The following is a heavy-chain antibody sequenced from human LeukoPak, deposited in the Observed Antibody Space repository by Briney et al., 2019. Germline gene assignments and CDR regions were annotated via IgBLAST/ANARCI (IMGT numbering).Heavy chain of an antibody. V-gene: IGHV3-33*01. J-gene: IGHJ4*02. CDR3: ARDLEIGSSSYYFDY. CDR1: GFTFSTYG. CDR2: IWYDGSNK. D-gene: IGHD3-3*01. Sequence: GGSVRLSCAASGFTFSTYGMHWARQAPGKGLEWVAVIWYDGSNKYYGDSVRGRFTISRDNFKNTLYLQMNSRRAEDTAVYYCARDLEIGSSSYYFDYWGEGTLAPVSS.